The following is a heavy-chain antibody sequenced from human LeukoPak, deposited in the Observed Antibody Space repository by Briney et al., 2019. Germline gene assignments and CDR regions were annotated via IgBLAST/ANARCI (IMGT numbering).Heavy chain of an antibody. CDR3: ASNTYYDFWSGNL. D-gene: IGHD3-3*01. CDR1: GFTVSSNY. Sequence: GGSLRLSCAASGFTVSSNYMSWVRQAPGKGLEWVSVIYSGGSTYYADSVKGRFTISRDNSKNTLYLQMNSPRAEDTAVYYCASNTYYDFWSGNLWGQGTLVTVSS. V-gene: IGHV3-53*01. CDR2: IYSGGST. J-gene: IGHJ5*02.